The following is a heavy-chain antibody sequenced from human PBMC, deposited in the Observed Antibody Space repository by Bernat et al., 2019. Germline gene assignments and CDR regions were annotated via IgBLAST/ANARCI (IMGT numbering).Heavy chain of an antibody. V-gene: IGHV3-30-3*01. Sequence: QVQLVESGGGVVQPGRSLRLSCAASGFTFRSYAMHCVRQAPGKGLWWLAVISYDGSNKYYADSVKGRFTISRDNSKNTLYLQMSSLGAEDTAVYYCARPREVTPRYYGMDVWGQGTTVTVSS. CDR2: ISYDGSNK. CDR3: ARPREVTPRYYGMDV. CDR1: GFTFRSYA. J-gene: IGHJ6*02. D-gene: IGHD4-23*01.